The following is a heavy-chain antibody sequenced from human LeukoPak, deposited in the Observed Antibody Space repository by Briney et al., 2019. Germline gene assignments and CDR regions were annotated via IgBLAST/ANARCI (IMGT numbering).Heavy chain of an antibody. CDR3: AKETQYDMPPD. J-gene: IGHJ4*02. Sequence: GRSLRLSCAASGFTFSSYAMHWVRQAPGKGLEWVAVISYDGSNKYYADSVKGRFTISRDNSKNTLYLQMNSLRAEDTAVYYCAKETQYDMPPDWGQGTLVTVSS. CDR1: GFTFSSYA. D-gene: IGHD3-9*01. V-gene: IGHV3-30-3*01. CDR2: ISYDGSNK.